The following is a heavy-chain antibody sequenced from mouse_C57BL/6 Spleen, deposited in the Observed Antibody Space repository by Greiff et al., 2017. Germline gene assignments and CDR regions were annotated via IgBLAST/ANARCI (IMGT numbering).Heavy chain of an antibody. Sequence: VQLQESGAELAKPGASVKLSCKASGYTFTSYWMHWVKQRPGQGLEWIGYINPSSGYTEYNQKFKDKATLTADKSSSTAYMQLSSLTYEDSAVXNCARNDYFDYWGQGTTLTVSS. J-gene: IGHJ2*01. V-gene: IGHV1-7*01. CDR3: ARNDYFDY. CDR1: GYTFTSYW. CDR2: INPSSGYT.